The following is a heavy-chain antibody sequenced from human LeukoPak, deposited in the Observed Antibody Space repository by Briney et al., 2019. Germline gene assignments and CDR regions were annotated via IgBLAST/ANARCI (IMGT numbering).Heavy chain of an antibody. V-gene: IGHV4-59*08. Sequence: SETLSLTCTVSGGSISSYYWSWIRQPPGKGLEWIGYIYYSGSTNYNPSLKSRGTISVDTSKNQFSLKLTSVTAADTAVYYCARRVAAAGRDAFDFWGQGTMVTVSS. CDR1: GGSISSYY. CDR3: ARRVAAAGRDAFDF. D-gene: IGHD6-13*01. CDR2: IYYSGST. J-gene: IGHJ3*01.